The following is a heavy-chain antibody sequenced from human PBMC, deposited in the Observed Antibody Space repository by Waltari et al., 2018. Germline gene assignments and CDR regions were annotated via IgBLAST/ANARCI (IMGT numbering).Heavy chain of an antibody. CDR2: IYHSGST. V-gene: IGHV4-30-2*01. CDR3: ASVDTAMVLDY. CDR1: GGSISSGGYP. J-gene: IGHJ4*02. D-gene: IGHD5-18*01. Sequence: QLQLQESGSGLVKPSQTLSLTCAVSGGSISSGGYPGNWIRQAPGKGLEWIGYIYHSGSTYYNPSLKSRVTISVDRSKNQFSLKLSSVTAADTAVYYCASVDTAMVLDYWGQGTLVTVSS.